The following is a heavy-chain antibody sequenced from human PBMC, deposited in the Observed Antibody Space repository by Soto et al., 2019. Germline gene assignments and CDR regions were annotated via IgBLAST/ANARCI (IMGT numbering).Heavy chain of an antibody. D-gene: IGHD4-17*01. Sequence: ASVKVSCKTSGYTFTGYYMHWVRQAPGQGLEWMGWINPNSGGTNYAQKFQGWVTMTRDTSISTAYMTLSRLGSDDTAVYYCATQRDYGDYGAFDFWGQGTLVTVSS. CDR2: INPNSGGT. CDR1: GYTFTGYY. J-gene: IGHJ4*02. CDR3: ATQRDYGDYGAFDF. V-gene: IGHV1-2*04.